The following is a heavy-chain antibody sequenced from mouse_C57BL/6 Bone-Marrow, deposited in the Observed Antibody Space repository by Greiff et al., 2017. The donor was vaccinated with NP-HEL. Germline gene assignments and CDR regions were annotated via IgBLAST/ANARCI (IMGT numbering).Heavy chain of an antibody. CDR1: GYTFTSYW. D-gene: IGHD2-4*01. CDR3: ARGDYDSY. CDR2: IDPSDSYT. V-gene: IGHV1-69*01. Sequence: QVQLQQSGAELVMPGASVKLSCKASGYTFTSYWMHWVKQRPGQGLEWIGEIDPSDSYTNYNQKFKGKSTLTVDKSSSTAYMQLSSLTSEDSAVYYCARGDYDSYWGQGTLVTVSA. J-gene: IGHJ3*01.